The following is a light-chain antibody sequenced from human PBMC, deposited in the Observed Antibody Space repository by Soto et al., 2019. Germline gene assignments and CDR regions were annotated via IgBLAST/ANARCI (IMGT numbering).Light chain of an antibody. Sequence: DIQLTQSPSSLSASIGDRVNITCRARQGIGNDLGWYQQKSGKAPKRLIFAASTLQSGVPSRFSGSGSGTEFTLTISSLQPDDFATYYCLQHNSNPRTFGQGTKVEI. CDR1: QGIGND. CDR3: LQHNSNPRT. V-gene: IGKV1-17*01. CDR2: AAS. J-gene: IGKJ1*01.